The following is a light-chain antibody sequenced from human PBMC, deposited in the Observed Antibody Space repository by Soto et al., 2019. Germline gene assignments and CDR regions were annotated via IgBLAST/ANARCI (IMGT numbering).Light chain of an antibody. J-gene: IGLJ2*01. V-gene: IGLV1-44*01. CDR1: NSNIGSNT. CDR2: SNN. Sequence: QSVLTQPPSASGTPGQRVTISCSGSNSNIGSNTVKWYQQLPGTAPKLLIYSNNQRPSGVPDRFSGSKSGTSASLAISGLQSEDEADYYCAAWDVSLNGVIFGGGTKLTVL. CDR3: AAWDVSLNGVI.